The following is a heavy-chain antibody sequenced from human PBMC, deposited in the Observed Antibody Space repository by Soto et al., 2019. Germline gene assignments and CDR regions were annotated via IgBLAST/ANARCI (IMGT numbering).Heavy chain of an antibody. Sequence: QVQLVQSGAEVKKPGASVKVSCKASGYTFTTHGISWVRQVPGQGLEWMGWVRGDNGHTNYAQSLQGRVNMTTDTSTNTAYMELRSLRSDDTAVYYCARDLGYCRSGTCYREWFDPWGQGALVTVSS. CDR1: GYTFTTHG. D-gene: IGHD2-15*01. V-gene: IGHV1-18*01. CDR3: ARDLGYCRSGTCYREWFDP. J-gene: IGHJ5*02. CDR2: VRGDNGHT.